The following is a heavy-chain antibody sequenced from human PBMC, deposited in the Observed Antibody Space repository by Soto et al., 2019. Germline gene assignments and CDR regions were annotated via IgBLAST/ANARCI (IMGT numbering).Heavy chain of an antibody. J-gene: IGHJ6*02. V-gene: IGHV1-46*01. CDR3: ARDRVVVVPAAMRHYYYGMDV. CDR2: INPSGGST. Sequence: ASVKVSCKASGYTFSSYYMHWVRQAPGQGLEWMGIINPSGGSTSYAQKFQGRVTMTRDTSTSTVYMELSSLRSEDTAVYYCARDRVVVVPAAMRHYYYGMDVWGQGTTVTVSS. CDR1: GYTFSSYY. D-gene: IGHD2-2*01.